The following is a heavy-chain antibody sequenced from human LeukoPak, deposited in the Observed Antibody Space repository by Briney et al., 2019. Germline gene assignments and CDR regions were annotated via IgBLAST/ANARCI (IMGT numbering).Heavy chain of an antibody. V-gene: IGHV4-59*01. CDR3: RRNFGSSWYYFDY. CDR2: IFYSGNT. Sequence: SETLSLTCTVSGGSISGYYWSWIRQPPGKGLEWIGYIFYSGNTNYNTSLKSRVTISVDTSNNQFSLKLSSVTAADTAVYYCRRNFGSSWYYFDYWGQGTLVTVSS. D-gene: IGHD6-13*01. CDR1: GGSISGYY. J-gene: IGHJ4*02.